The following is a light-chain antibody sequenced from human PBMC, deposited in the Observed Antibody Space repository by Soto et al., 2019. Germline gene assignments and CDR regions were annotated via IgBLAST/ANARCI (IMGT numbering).Light chain of an antibody. J-gene: IGLJ1*01. V-gene: IGLV2-23*01. CDR1: SSDVGSYNL. CDR3: CSYAGGSTYV. Sequence: QSAPTQPASVSGSPGQSITISCTGTSSDVGSYNLVSWYQHHPGKAPKFMIYEGTKRPSGVSSRFSGSKSGNTASLTISGLQDEDEAYYYCCSYAGGSTYVFGTGTKLTVL. CDR2: EGT.